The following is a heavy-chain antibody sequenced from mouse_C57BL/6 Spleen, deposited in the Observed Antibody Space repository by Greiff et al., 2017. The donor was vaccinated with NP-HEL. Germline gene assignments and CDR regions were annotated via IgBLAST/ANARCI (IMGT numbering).Heavy chain of an antibody. J-gene: IGHJ2*01. CDR2: ISDGGSYT. CDR3: ARDGGYDYDFDY. CDR1: GFTFSSYA. V-gene: IGHV5-4*01. D-gene: IGHD2-4*01. Sequence: EVQLQESGGGLVKPGGSLKLSCAASGFTFSSYAMSWVRQTPEKRLEWVATISDGGSYTYYPDNVKGRFTISRDNAKNNLYLQMSHLKSEDTAMYYCARDGGYDYDFDYWGQGTTLTVSS.